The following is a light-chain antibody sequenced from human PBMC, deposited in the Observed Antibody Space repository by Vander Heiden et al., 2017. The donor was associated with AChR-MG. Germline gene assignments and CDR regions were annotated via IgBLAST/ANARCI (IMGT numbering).Light chain of an antibody. CDR2: GAS. CDR1: QSVSSSY. V-gene: IGKV3-20*01. Sequence: EIVLTQSPGTLSLSPGERATLSCRASQSVSSSYLAWYQQKPGQAPRLLIYGASSRANGIPDRFSGSGSGTDFTLTISRLEPEDFAVYYWQHYGSSHRFGQRTKVEIK. J-gene: IGKJ1*01. CDR3: QHYGSSHR.